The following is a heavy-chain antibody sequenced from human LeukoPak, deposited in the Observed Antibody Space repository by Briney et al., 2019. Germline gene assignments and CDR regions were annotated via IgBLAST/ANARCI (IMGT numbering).Heavy chain of an antibody. CDR2: IKQDGSEK. CDR3: ARGIDEWLYLNY. J-gene: IGHJ4*02. Sequence: PGGSLRLSCTASGFTFSSYWMNWVRQAPGKGLEWVANIKQDGSEKYYVDSVKGRFTISRDNAKKSLYLQMNSLRAEDTAVYYCARGIDEWLYLNYWGQGALVTVSS. D-gene: IGHD3-3*01. V-gene: IGHV3-7*04. CDR1: GFTFSSYW.